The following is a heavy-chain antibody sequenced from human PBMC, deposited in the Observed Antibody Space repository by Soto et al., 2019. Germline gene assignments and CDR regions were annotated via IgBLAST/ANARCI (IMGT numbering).Heavy chain of an antibody. CDR2: IYYSGST. CDR3: ARVEASFRWLQFGY. Sequence: SETLSLTCTVSGGSISSYYWSWIRQPPGKGLEWIGYIYYSGSTNYNPSLKSRVTISVDTSKNQFSLKLSSVTAADTAVYYCARVEASFRWLQFGYWGQGTLVTVSS. D-gene: IGHD5-12*01. CDR1: GGSISSYY. V-gene: IGHV4-59*01. J-gene: IGHJ4*02.